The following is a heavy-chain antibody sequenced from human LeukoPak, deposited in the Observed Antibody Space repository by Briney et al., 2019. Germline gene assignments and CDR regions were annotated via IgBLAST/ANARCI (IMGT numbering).Heavy chain of an antibody. J-gene: IGHJ3*02. D-gene: IGHD2-21*02. Sequence: GALRLSCTASGFTFGDYAMSWFRQAPGKGLEWVGFIRSNAYGGTTEYAASVKGRFSISRDDSKSIAYLQMNSLKTEDTAVYYCTRAYCGGDCYPFPRDAFDIWGQGTMVTVSS. CDR1: GFTFGDYA. V-gene: IGHV3-49*03. CDR2: IRSNAYGGTT. CDR3: TRAYCGGDCYPFPRDAFDI.